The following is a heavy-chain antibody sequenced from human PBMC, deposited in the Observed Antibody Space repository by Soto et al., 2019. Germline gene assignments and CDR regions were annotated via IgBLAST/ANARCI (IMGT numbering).Heavy chain of an antibody. CDR1: GFTFSSYG. D-gene: IGHD3-22*01. CDR2: ISYDGSNK. J-gene: IGHJ6*02. CDR3: AKDLVYYDSSGYYREGDYYYGMDV. V-gene: IGHV3-30*18. Sequence: LRLSCAASGFTFSSYGMHWVRQAPGKGLEWVAVISYDGSNKYYADSVKGRFTISRDNSKNTLYLQMNSLRAEDTAVYYCAKDLVYYDSSGYYREGDYYYGMDVWGQGTTVTVS.